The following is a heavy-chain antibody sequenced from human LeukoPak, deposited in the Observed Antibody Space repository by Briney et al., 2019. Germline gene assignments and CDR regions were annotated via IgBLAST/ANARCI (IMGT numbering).Heavy chain of an antibody. J-gene: IGHJ4*02. CDR1: GFTFSSYA. Sequence: GGSLRLSCAASGFTFSSYAMSWVRQAPGKGLEWVSTISGSGGSTYYADSVKGRFTISRDNSKNTLYLQMNSLRAEDTAVYYCARDFDKQWLGLIDYWGQGTLVTVSS. D-gene: IGHD6-19*01. V-gene: IGHV3-23*01. CDR3: ARDFDKQWLGLIDY. CDR2: ISGSGGST.